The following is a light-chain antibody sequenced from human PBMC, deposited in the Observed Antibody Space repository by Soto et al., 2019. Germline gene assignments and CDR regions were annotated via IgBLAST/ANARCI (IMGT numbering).Light chain of an antibody. J-gene: IGKJ2*01. CDR1: QSISSY. Sequence: EIVLTQSPATLSLSPGERATLSCRASQSISSYLAWYQQKPGRAPRLLIYDSSNRATGIPGRFSGSGSGTDFTLTISSLEPEDFAVYYCQQRSNGPAFTFGQGTKLEIK. CDR3: QQRSNGPAFT. V-gene: IGKV3-11*01. CDR2: DSS.